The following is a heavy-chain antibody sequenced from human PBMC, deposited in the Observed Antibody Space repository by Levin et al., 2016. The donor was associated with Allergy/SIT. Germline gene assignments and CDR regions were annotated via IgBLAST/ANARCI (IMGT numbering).Heavy chain of an antibody. CDR1: GYTFTGYY. D-gene: IGHD4-23*01. J-gene: IGHJ5*02. CDR2: INSNSGGT. Sequence: ASVKVSCKASGYTFTGYYMHWVRQAPGQGLEWMGWINSNSGGTNYAQKFQGRVTMTRDTSISTAYMELSRLRSDDTAVYYCARDSTGDYGGNSASGWYNWFDPWGQGTLVTVSS. V-gene: IGHV1-2*02. CDR3: ARDSTGDYGGNSASGWYNWFDP.